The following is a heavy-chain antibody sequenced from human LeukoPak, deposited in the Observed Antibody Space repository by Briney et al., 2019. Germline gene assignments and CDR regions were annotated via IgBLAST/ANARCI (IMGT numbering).Heavy chain of an antibody. D-gene: IGHD4-17*01. CDR1: GYTFNNNY. V-gene: IGHV5-51*01. CDR2: IYPGDSDT. J-gene: IGHJ4*02. Sequence: GESLKISCKASGYTFNNNYIAWLRQMSGKGLEWMGIIYPGDSDTRYSPSFQGHVTISADESISTAYLQWSSVTATDSAMYYCVRGNQKYGDYVRDWGQGTLVTISS. CDR3: VRGNQKYGDYVRD.